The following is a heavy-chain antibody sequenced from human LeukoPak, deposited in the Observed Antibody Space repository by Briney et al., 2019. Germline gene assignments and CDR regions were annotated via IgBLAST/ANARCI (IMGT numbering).Heavy chain of an antibody. D-gene: IGHD1/OR15-1a*01. CDR2: IYYSGST. V-gene: IGHV4-31*03. CDR3: AREPGTRGYYGMDV. J-gene: IGHJ6*02. Sequence: SETLSLTCTVSGGSISSGGYYWSWIRQHPGKGLEWIGYIYYSGSTYYNPSLKSRVTISVDTSKNQFSLKLSSVTAADTAVYYCAREPGTRGYYGMDVWGQGTTVTVSS. CDR1: GGSISSGGYY.